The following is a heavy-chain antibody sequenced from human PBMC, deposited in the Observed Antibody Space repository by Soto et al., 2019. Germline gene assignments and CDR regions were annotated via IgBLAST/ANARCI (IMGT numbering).Heavy chain of an antibody. CDR1: GYTFTGYY. Sequence: GASVKVSCKASGYTFTGYYMHWVRQAPGQGLEWMGWINPNSGGTNYAQKFQGWVTMTRDTSISTAYMELSRLRSDDTAVYYCARDLGNSSGWLPYNWFDPWGQGTLVTVSS. J-gene: IGHJ5*02. CDR2: INPNSGGT. D-gene: IGHD6-19*01. V-gene: IGHV1-2*04. CDR3: ARDLGNSSGWLPYNWFDP.